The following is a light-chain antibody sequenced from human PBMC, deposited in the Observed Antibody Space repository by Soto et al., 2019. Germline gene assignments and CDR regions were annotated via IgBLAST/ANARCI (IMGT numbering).Light chain of an antibody. CDR3: QQYDTYPWT. CDR1: QSISSW. V-gene: IGKV1-5*03. Sequence: DIQMTQSPSTLSAFVGDSVTITCRASQSISSWLAWYQQRPGKAPKLLIYKASSLKSGVPSRFSGSESGTQFILTISSLQPEDFATYYCQQYDTYPWTFGQGTKVDIK. CDR2: KAS. J-gene: IGKJ1*01.